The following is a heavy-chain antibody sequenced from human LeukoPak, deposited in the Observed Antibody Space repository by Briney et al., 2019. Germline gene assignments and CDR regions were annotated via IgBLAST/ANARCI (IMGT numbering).Heavy chain of an antibody. J-gene: IGHJ4*02. V-gene: IGHV1-24*01. D-gene: IGHD1-7*01. CDR3: ATETGNFYFYS. Sequence: PSVTVSCKVSGYTLTELSMHWVRQAPGKGLEWMGGFDPEDDEIIYAQRFQGRVTMTEDASTDTAYMELRSLRSEDTAVYYCATETGNFYFYSWGQGTLATVSS. CDR1: GYTLTELS. CDR2: FDPEDDEI.